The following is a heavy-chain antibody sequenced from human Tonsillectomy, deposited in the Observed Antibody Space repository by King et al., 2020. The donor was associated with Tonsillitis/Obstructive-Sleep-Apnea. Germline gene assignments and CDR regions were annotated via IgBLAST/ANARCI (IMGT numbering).Heavy chain of an antibody. J-gene: IGHJ1*01. CDR3: ARDYYDSSGYYHGYFQH. D-gene: IGHD3-22*01. Sequence: VQLVESEAEVKKPGASVKVSCKASGYTFTSYDITWVRQAPGQGLEWMGWSRPYDGDTNYAQKLQGRVTMTSDTSTTTAYMELRSLRSDDTAVYYCARDYYDSSGYYHGYFQHWGQGTLVTVSS. V-gene: IGHV1-18*01. CDR2: SRPYDGDT. CDR1: GYTFTSYD.